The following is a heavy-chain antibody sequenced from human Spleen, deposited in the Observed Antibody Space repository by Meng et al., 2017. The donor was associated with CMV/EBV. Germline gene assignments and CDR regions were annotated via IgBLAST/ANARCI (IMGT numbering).Heavy chain of an antibody. CDR2: ISYDGSNK. V-gene: IGHV3-30*19. CDR3: ARGGGMATTYRGLDY. J-gene: IGHJ4*02. D-gene: IGHD5-24*01. Sequence: GESLKISCAASGFIFSTYGMHWVRQAPGKGLEWVAVISYDGSNKYYADSVKGRFTISRDNSKNTLYLQMNSLRAEDTAVYYCARGGGMATTYRGLDYWGQGTMVTVS. CDR1: GFIFSTYG.